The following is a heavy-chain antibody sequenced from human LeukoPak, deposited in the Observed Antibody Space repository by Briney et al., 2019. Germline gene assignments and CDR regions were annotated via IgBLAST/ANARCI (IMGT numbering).Heavy chain of an antibody. CDR3: ARRRYDYVWGSYRPFDY. Sequence: PSETLSLTCAVSGYSISSGYYWGWIRQPPGKGLEWIGSIYHSGSTYYNPSLKSRVTISVDTSKNQFSLKLSSVTAADTAVYYCARRRYDYVWGSYRPFDYWGQGTLVTVSS. CDR2: IYHSGST. V-gene: IGHV4-38-2*01. CDR1: GYSISSGYY. J-gene: IGHJ4*02. D-gene: IGHD3-16*02.